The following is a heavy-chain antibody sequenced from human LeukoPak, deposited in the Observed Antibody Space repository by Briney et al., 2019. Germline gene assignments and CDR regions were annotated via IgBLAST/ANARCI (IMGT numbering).Heavy chain of an antibody. CDR3: AAAQGAYYDFWSGYYTSGQSWFDP. CDR2: IVVGSGNT. CDR1: GFTFTSSA. D-gene: IGHD3-3*01. V-gene: IGHV1-58*02. J-gene: IGHJ5*02. Sequence: ASVKVSCKASGFTFTSSAMQWVQQARGQRLEWIGWIVVGSGNTNYAQKFQERVTITRDMSTSTAYMELSSLRSEDTAVYYCAAAQGAYYDFWSGYYTSGQSWFDPWGQGTLVTVSS.